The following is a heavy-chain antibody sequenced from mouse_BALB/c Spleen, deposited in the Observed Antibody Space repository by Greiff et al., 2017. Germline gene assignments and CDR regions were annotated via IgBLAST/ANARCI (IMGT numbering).Heavy chain of an antibody. Sequence: QVQLKESGPGLVAPSQSLSITCTVSGFSLTSYGVHWVRQPPGKGLEWLGVIWAGGSTNYNSALMSRLSISKDNSKSQVFLKMNSLQTDDTAMYYCARDGDYYGSSCYFDYWGQGTTLTVSS. CDR1: GFSLTSYG. D-gene: IGHD1-1*01. J-gene: IGHJ2*01. CDR3: ARDGDYYGSSCYFDY. CDR2: IWAGGST. V-gene: IGHV2-9*02.